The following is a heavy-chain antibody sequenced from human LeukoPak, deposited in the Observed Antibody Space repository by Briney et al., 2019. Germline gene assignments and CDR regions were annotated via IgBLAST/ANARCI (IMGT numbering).Heavy chain of an antibody. CDR1: GFIFSGYG. D-gene: IGHD2-15*01. CDR3: ARDRGYCSGGTCYASFDH. V-gene: IGHV3-48*01. CDR2: ISSSSGGTI. Sequence: GGSLTLSFAASGFIFSGYGMNWVRQAPGKGLEFISFISSSSGGTIYYADSVKGRFTISRDNAKNSVHLQMNSLRAEDTAVYYCARDRGYCSGGTCYASFDHWGQGTLVTVSS. J-gene: IGHJ4*02.